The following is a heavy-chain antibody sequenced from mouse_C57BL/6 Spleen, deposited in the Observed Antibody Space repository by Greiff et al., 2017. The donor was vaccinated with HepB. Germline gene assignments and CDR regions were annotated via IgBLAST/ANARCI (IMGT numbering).Heavy chain of an antibody. J-gene: IGHJ2*01. Sequence: QVQLQQPGAELVLPGASVKLSCKASGYTFTSYWMHWVKQRPGQGLEWIGEIDPSDSYTNYNQKFKGKSTLTVDKSSSTAYMQLSSLTSEDSAVYYCARSDDYDEGYWGQGTTLTVSS. V-gene: IGHV1-69*01. CDR1: GYTFTSYW. CDR2: IDPSDSYT. D-gene: IGHD2-4*01. CDR3: ARSDDYDEGY.